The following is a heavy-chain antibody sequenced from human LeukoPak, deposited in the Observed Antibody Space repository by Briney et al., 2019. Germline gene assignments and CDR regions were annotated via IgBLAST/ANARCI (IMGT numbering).Heavy chain of an antibody. CDR3: ASVFWGSSGYYFEY. D-gene: IGHD3-22*01. CDR1: RFTSSRYR. Sequence: GGSLRLSCAASRFTSSRYRMSWVRQAPGRGLEWVANIKQDGSEKYYVDSVKGRFTISRDNAKNSVFLHMNSLRVEDTAVYYCASVFWGSSGYYFEYWGQGALVTVSS. CDR2: IKQDGSEK. J-gene: IGHJ4*02. V-gene: IGHV3-7*02.